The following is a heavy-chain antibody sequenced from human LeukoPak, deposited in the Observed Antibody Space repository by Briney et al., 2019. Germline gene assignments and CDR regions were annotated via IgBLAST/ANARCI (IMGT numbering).Heavy chain of an antibody. Sequence: GSLSLSCSASGFTFSTYAMHWVRQAPGKGLEYVSSVSSNVYSTHYADSVKGRFAISTDNSKNTLYLQMSSLRTEDTAVYYCVKDSRSSGWYVPPNFDYWGQGTLVTVSS. D-gene: IGHD6-19*01. CDR3: VKDSRSSGWYVPPNFDY. J-gene: IGHJ4*02. V-gene: IGHV3-64D*09. CDR1: GFTFSTYA. CDR2: VSSNVYST.